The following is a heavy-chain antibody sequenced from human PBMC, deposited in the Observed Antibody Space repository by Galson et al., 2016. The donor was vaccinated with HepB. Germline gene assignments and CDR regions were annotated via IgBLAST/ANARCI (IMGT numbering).Heavy chain of an antibody. CDR1: GGSISSYY. CDR2: IYYSGST. J-gene: IGHJ5*02. D-gene: IGHD4-11*01. V-gene: IGHV4-59*01. Sequence: SETLSLTCTVSGGSISSYYWSWIRQPPGKGLEWIGYIYYSGSTNYNPSLKTRVTISVDTSKNQFTLKLSSVTSADTAVYYCARADYGNDTDNNWFDPWGQGTLVTVSS. CDR3: ARADYGNDTDNNWFDP.